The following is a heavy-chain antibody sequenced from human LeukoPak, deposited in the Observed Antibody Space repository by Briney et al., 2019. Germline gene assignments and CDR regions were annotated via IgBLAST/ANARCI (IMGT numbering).Heavy chain of an antibody. CDR2: IYYSGST. CDR3: ARDLIDDYLDAFDI. CDR1: GGSISGWY. Sequence: PSETLSPTCTVSGGSISGWYWSWIRQPPGKGLEWIGYIYYSGSTNYNPSLKSRVTISVDTSKNQFSLKLSSVTAADTAVYYCARDLIDDYLDAFDIWGQGTMVTVSS. V-gene: IGHV4-59*01. J-gene: IGHJ3*02. D-gene: IGHD4-11*01.